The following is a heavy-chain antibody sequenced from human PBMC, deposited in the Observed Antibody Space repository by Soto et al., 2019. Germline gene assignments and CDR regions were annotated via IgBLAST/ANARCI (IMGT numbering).Heavy chain of an antibody. CDR1: GYTLTELS. CDR2: FDPEGGET. D-gene: IGHD5-12*01. V-gene: IGHV1-24*01. Sequence: ASVKVSCKVSGYTLTELSMHWVRQAPGKGLEWMGGFDPEGGETIYAQKFQGRVTMTEDTSTDTAYMELSSLRSEDTAVYYCATVDGLVVATYSNWFDPWGQGTLVTVSS. CDR3: ATVDGLVVATYSNWFDP. J-gene: IGHJ5*02.